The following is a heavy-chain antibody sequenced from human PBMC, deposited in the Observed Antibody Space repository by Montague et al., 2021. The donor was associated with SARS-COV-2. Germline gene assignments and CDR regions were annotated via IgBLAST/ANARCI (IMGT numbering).Heavy chain of an antibody. Sequence: CAISGDSVSTNRGTWNWLRLSPPRGLEWLGRTYYRSEWYSDYSVSVKSRISINPDTSKNQFSLQLNSVTPEDTAVYYCARAERGSCGDGNCYQYFFNYWGQGTLVTVSS. V-gene: IGHV6-1*01. J-gene: IGHJ4*02. D-gene: IGHD2-15*01. CDR1: GDSVSTNRGT. CDR2: TYYRSEWYS. CDR3: ARAERGSCGDGNCYQYFFNY.